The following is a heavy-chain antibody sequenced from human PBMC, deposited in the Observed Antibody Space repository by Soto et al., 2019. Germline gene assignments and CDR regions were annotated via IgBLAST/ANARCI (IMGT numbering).Heavy chain of an antibody. CDR1: VVSFHNSHSF. CDR3: AREAGSSCRAPYFVY. Sequence: PSETLSITCAVSVVSFHNSHSFWGSLRQPLGKGLEFIANVYYSGGAHYNPSFKSRVTITVATATPQISLRMSYVTAAEMGVYYFAREAGSSCRAPYFVYWGLGTLVTVSS. CDR2: VYYSGGA. D-gene: IGHD6-19*01. V-gene: IGHV4-39*02. J-gene: IGHJ4*02.